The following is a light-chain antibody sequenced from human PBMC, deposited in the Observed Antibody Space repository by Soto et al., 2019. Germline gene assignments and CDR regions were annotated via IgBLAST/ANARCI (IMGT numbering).Light chain of an antibody. J-gene: IGKJ5*01. CDR1: QGISNY. Sequence: DIQMTQSPSSLSASVGDRVTITCRASQGISNYLAWYQQKPGKVPKLLIYAASTLQSGVPSRFSGSGSGTDFTLTISSLPPEDVATYYCQKYNSAPITFCQGTRLEIK. CDR3: QKYNSAPIT. CDR2: AAS. V-gene: IGKV1-27*01.